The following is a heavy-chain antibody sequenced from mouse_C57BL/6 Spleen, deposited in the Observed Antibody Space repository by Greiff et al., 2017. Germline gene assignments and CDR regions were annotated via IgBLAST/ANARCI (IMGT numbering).Heavy chain of an antibody. Sequence: EVHLVESGGGLVKPGGSLKLSCAASGFTFSDYGMHWVRQAPEKGLEWVAYISSGSSTIYYADTVKGRFTISRDNAKNTLFLQMTSLRSEDTAMYYCARLLIYYGNYDAMDYWGQGTSVTVSS. CDR2: ISSGSSTI. V-gene: IGHV5-17*01. J-gene: IGHJ4*01. CDR1: GFTFSDYG. CDR3: ARLLIYYGNYDAMDY. D-gene: IGHD2-1*01.